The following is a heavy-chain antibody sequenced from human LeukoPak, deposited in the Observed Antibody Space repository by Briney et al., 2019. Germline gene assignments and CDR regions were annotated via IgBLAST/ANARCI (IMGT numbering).Heavy chain of an antibody. CDR3: ARGTAWNVQNWFDP. J-gene: IGHJ5*02. CDR1: GGSISSGGYY. CDR2: IYYSGST. V-gene: IGHV4-31*03. Sequence: PSETLSLTCTVSGGSISSGGYYWSWIRQHPGKGLEWIGYIYYSGSTYYNPSLKSRVTISVDTSKNQFSLKLSSVTAADTAVYYCARGTAWNVQNWFDPWGQGTLVTVSS. D-gene: IGHD1-1*01.